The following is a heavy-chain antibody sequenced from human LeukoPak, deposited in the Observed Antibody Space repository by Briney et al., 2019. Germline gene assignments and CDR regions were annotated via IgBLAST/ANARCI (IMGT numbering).Heavy chain of an antibody. D-gene: IGHD3-10*01. J-gene: IGHJ4*02. CDR1: GYTFTSYG. Sequence: ASVKVSCKASGYTFTSYGISWVRQAPGQGLEWMGWISAYNGNTNYAQKLQGRVTMTTDTSTSTAYMELRSLRSDDTAVYYCASLPGDYYGSGRDYWGQGTLVTVSS. V-gene: IGHV1-18*01. CDR3: ASLPGDYYGSGRDY. CDR2: ISAYNGNT.